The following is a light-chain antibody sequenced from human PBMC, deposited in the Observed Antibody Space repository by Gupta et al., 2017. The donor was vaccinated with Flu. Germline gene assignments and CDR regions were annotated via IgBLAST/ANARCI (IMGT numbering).Light chain of an antibody. CDR2: AAS. J-gene: IGKJ3*01. V-gene: IGKV1-39*01. CDR3: QQSNSSPLAT. Sequence: SSRYASVGDRGTITCRASQSIRSYLNWYEQKPGKAPKLLIYAASSWQSGVPSRFSGSGCGTDFTLTISSRQPEDFAAYYCQQSNSSPLATFGRGTKVDIK. CDR1: QSIRSY.